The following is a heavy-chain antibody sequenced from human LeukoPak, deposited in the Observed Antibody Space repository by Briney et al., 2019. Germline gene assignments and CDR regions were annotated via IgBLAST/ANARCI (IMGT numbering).Heavy chain of an antibody. J-gene: IGHJ4*02. CDR1: GFTFCDYA. CDR2: IRSKAYGGTT. CDR3: TRDQTPYY. V-gene: IGHV3-49*04. Sequence: GGSLRLSCTASGFTFCDYAMTWVRQAPGKGLEWGGFIRSKAYGGTTEYAASVKGKFTISRDDSKSIAYLQMNSLKTEDTAVYYCTRDQTPYYWGQGTLVTVSS.